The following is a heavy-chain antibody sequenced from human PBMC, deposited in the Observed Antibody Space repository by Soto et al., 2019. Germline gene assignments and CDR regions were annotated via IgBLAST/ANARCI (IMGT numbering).Heavy chain of an antibody. CDR2: ISGSGGST. V-gene: IGHV3-23*01. CDR1: GFTFSSYA. Sequence: GGSLRLSCAASGFTFSSYAMNWVRQAPGKGLEWVSAISGSGGSTYYADSVKGRFTISRDNSKNTLYLQMNSLRAEDTAVYYCATADELLYYFDYWGQGTLVTVSS. J-gene: IGHJ4*02. CDR3: ATADELLYYFDY. D-gene: IGHD2-2*01.